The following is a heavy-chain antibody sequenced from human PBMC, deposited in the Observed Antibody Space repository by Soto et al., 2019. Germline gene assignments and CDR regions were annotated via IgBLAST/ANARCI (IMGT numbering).Heavy chain of an antibody. J-gene: IGHJ4*02. Sequence: SETLSLTCAVSGDSINSGAYSWSWIRQPPGKGLEWIGYIYHSGSTYYNPSLKSRVTISVDRSKNQFSLKLSSVTAADTAVYYCARGGYSYGYAFDYWGQGALVTVSS. CDR1: GDSINSGAYS. CDR2: IYHSGST. D-gene: IGHD5-18*01. CDR3: ARGGYSYGYAFDY. V-gene: IGHV4-30-2*01.